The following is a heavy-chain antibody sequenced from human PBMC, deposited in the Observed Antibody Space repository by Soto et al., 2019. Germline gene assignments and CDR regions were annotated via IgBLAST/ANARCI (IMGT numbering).Heavy chain of an antibody. D-gene: IGHD6-19*01. CDR2: IIPIFGTA. Sequence: GASVKVSCTASGGTFSSYAISWVRQAPGQGLEWMGGIIPIFGTANYAQKFQGRVTITADESTSTAYMELSSLRSEDTAVYYCSRNPYSSGWYGEYFQHWGQGTLVTVSS. J-gene: IGHJ1*01. CDR1: GGTFSSYA. CDR3: SRNPYSSGWYGEYFQH. V-gene: IGHV1-69*13.